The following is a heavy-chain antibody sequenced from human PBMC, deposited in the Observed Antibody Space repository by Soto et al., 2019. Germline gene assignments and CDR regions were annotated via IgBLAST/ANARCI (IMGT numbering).Heavy chain of an antibody. J-gene: IGHJ5*02. Sequence: GSLRLSCAASGFTFSSYSMNWVRQAPGKGLEWVSSISSSSSYIYYADSVKGRFTISRDNAKNSLYLQMNSLRAEDTAVYYCARKYYYGSGSYYNVPFDPWGQGTLVTVSS. CDR2: ISSSSSYI. CDR3: ARKYYYGSGSYYNVPFDP. CDR1: GFTFSSYS. V-gene: IGHV3-21*01. D-gene: IGHD3-10*01.